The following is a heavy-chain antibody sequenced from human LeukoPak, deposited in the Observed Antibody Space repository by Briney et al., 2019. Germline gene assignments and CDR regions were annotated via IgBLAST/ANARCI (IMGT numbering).Heavy chain of an antibody. V-gene: IGHV4-59*01. J-gene: IGHJ4*02. CDR2: ISYSGFT. CDR1: GGSLSNYY. CDR3: ARSAVATAAGLDY. Sequence: SETLSLTCTISGGSLSNYYGSWVRQPPGKGLEGIGYISYSGFTKYNPSLQSRVTISVDTSKNQFSLKLSSVTAADTAMYYCARSAVATAAGLDYWGQGTLVTVSS. D-gene: IGHD4-23*01.